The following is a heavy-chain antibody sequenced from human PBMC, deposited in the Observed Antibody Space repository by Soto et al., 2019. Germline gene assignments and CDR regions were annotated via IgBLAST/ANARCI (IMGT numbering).Heavy chain of an antibody. D-gene: IGHD2-15*01. CDR1: GYSFTTSY. V-gene: IGHV1-46*01. CDR3: ARRIKRNRWNGLDP. Sequence: QVQLVQSGAEVKKPGASVNISCKASGYSFTTSYIHWVRQAPGQGLEWMGLINPTDGRTGHAQNFQDRLSMTGATSTGTVYMELSSLRFEDTDVYYCARRIKRNRWNGLDPWGQGTLVTVSS. J-gene: IGHJ5*02. CDR2: INPTDGRT.